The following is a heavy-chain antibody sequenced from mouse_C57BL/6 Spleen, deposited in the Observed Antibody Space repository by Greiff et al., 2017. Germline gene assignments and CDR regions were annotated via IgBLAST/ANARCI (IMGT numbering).Heavy chain of an antibody. J-gene: IGHJ3*01. CDR3: AREDYGSSTWFAY. CDR1: GFSLTSYG. Sequence: VQLQQSGPGLVQPSQSLSITCTVSGFSLTSYGLHWVRQSPGKGLEWLGVIWSGGSTDYNAAIISRMSISKDNSKSQVFFKMNSLQADDAATYYCAREDYGSSTWFAYWGQGTLVTVSA. CDR2: IWSGGST. D-gene: IGHD1-1*01. V-gene: IGHV2-2*01.